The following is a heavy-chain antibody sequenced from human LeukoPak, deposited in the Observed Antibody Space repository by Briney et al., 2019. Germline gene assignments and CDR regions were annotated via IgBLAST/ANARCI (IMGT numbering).Heavy chain of an antibody. CDR3: AKDPRCGDCYSDDY. CDR2: IRYDGSNK. J-gene: IGHJ4*02. CDR1: GFTFSSYG. V-gene: IGHV3-30*02. D-gene: IGHD2-21*02. Sequence: GGSLRLSCAASGFTFSSYGMHWVRQAPGKGLEWVAFIRYDGSNKYYADSVKGRFTISRDNSKNTLYLQMNSLRAEDTAVYYCAKDPRCGDCYSDDYWGQGTLVTVSS.